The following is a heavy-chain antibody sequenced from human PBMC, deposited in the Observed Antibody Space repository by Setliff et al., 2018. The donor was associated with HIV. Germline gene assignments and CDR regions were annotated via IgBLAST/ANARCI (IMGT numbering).Heavy chain of an antibody. Sequence: ASVKVSCKASGLTFSSSVIQWVRQARGQRLEWIGWIVVGSGNSNHAQKFQERVTISRDMSTSTAYMELSGLRSEDTAVYYCAAAPSPAAPGDWGQGTLVTVSS. CDR1: GLTFSSSV. D-gene: IGHD6-25*01. J-gene: IGHJ4*02. V-gene: IGHV1-58*02. CDR2: IVVGSGNS. CDR3: AAAPSPAAPGD.